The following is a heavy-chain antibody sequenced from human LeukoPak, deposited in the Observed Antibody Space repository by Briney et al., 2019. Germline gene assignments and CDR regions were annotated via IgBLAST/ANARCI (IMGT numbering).Heavy chain of an antibody. Sequence: KPSETLSLTCTVSGGSISSYYWSWIRQPPGKGLEWIGYIYYSGSTNYNPSHKSRVTISVDTSKNQFSLKLSSVTAADTAVYYCARLFGYGGNSVWFDPWGQGTLVTVSS. V-gene: IGHV4-59*08. CDR2: IYYSGST. CDR3: ARLFGYGGNSVWFDP. D-gene: IGHD4-23*01. CDR1: GGSISSYY. J-gene: IGHJ5*02.